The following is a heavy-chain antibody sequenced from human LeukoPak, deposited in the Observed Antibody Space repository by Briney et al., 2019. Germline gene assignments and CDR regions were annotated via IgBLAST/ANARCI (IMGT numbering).Heavy chain of an antibody. Sequence: GGSLRLSCAASGFTFSDYYMSWIRQAPGKGLEWVSHINTGGSTTYYVDSVRGRFTVSRDNAKNLLFLQMNSLRAEDTAVYYCARDTVNGPFVISLDYWGQGALVTVSS. CDR2: INTGGSTT. CDR1: GFTFSDYY. CDR3: ARDTVNGPFVISLDY. D-gene: IGHD2-8*01. J-gene: IGHJ4*02. V-gene: IGHV3-11*04.